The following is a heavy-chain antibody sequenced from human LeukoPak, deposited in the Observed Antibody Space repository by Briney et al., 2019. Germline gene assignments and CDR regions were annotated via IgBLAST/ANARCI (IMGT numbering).Heavy chain of an antibody. CDR1: GFTFSSHW. CDR2: IKSDGSST. V-gene: IGHV3-74*01. Sequence: GGSLRLSCAASGFTFSSHWMHWVRQAPGKGLVWVSRIKSDGSSTSYADSVKGRFTISRDNAKNTLYLQMNSLRAEDTAVYYCARDPDSSGYSTFHDWGQGTLVTVSS. D-gene: IGHD3-22*01. CDR3: ARDPDSSGYSTFHD. J-gene: IGHJ1*01.